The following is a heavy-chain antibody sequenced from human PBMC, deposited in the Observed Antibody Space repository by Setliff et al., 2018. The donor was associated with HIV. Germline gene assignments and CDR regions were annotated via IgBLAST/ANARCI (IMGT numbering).Heavy chain of an antibody. CDR2: IYYTGIT. Sequence: SETLSLTCSISGGSVTSYLWHWFRQPPGKGLECIGYIYYTGITDNNPSLEGRVTISVDTSKNQVSLRLKSVTTADTAVYYCARALYGGNSRPFDYWGQGALVTVSS. CDR3: ARALYGGNSRPFDY. CDR1: GGSVTSYL. V-gene: IGHV4-59*02. D-gene: IGHD2-21*02. J-gene: IGHJ4*02.